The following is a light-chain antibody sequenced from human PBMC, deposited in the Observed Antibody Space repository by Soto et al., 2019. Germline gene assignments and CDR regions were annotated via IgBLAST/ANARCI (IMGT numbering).Light chain of an antibody. Sequence: EIVLTQSPGTLSLSPGERVTLSCRASQSVSSSYLAWYQQKLGQAPRLLIYGASSRATGIPDRFSGGGSGTDFTLTISRLEPEDFAVYYCQQYGSSPFTFGGGTKVEIK. J-gene: IGKJ4*01. V-gene: IGKV3-20*01. CDR3: QQYGSSPFT. CDR2: GAS. CDR1: QSVSSSY.